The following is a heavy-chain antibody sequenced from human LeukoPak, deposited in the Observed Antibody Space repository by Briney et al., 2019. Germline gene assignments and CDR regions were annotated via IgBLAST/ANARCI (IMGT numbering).Heavy chain of an antibody. V-gene: IGHV3-7*01. CDR3: ARDEGAAAAKYFDY. CDR1: GFTFSSYA. D-gene: IGHD6-13*01. Sequence: GGSLRLSCAASGFTFSSYAMSWVRQAPGKGLEWVANIKQDGSEKYYVDSVKGRFTISRDNAKNSLYLQMNSLRAEDTAVYYCARDEGAAAAKYFDYWGQGTLVTVSS. J-gene: IGHJ4*02. CDR2: IKQDGSEK.